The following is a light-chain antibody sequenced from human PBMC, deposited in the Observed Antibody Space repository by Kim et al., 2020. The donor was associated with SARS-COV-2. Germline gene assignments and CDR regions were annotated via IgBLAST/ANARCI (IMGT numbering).Light chain of an antibody. Sequence: ASVGDRVTITCRASQGVSGGLVWYQQKPGKAPKLLIYTASTLQSGVPSRISGGGSGTDFTLTISSLQPEDFATYYCQQSNSFPLTFGQGTKVDIK. CDR3: QQSNSFPLT. V-gene: IGKV1-12*01. J-gene: IGKJ1*01. CDR1: QGVSGG. CDR2: TAS.